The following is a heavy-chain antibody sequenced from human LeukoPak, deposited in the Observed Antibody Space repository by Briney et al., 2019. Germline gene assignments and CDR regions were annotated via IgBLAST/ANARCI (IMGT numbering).Heavy chain of an antibody. CDR3: ASRSRHDAFDI. V-gene: IGHV4-59*01. Sequence: SETLSLTCTVSGGSISSYYWNWIRQPPGRGLEWIGFIYYSGSTNYNPSLETRVTISVDTSKSQFSLKLSSVTAADTAVYYCASRSRHDAFDIWGQGTMVTVSS. J-gene: IGHJ3*02. CDR2: IYYSGST. CDR1: GGSISSYY.